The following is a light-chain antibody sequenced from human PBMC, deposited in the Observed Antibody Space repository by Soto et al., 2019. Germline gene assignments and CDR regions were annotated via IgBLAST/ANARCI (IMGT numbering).Light chain of an antibody. CDR2: EVS. CDR3: QSYDSSLSGSV. J-gene: IGLJ7*01. V-gene: IGLV2-8*01. CDR1: RSDVGNNF. Sequence: QSALTQPPSASGSPGQSVTITCTGTRSDVGNNFVSWYQQHPGKAPKMMIYEVSKRPSGVPDRFSGSKSDYTASLTVSGLQAEDEADYYCQSYDSSLSGSVFGGGTQLTVL.